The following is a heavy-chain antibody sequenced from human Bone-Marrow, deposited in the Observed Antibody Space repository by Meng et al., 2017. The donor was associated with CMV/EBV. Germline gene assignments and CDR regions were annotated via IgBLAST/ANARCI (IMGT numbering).Heavy chain of an antibody. J-gene: IGHJ6*01. D-gene: IGHD2-2*01. CDR1: GYTFTAYY. CDR3: ARRSSTSSLGMVL. V-gene: IGHV1-2*02. Sequence: ASVKVSCKASGYTFTAYYMHWVRQAPGQGLEWMGWINPNSGDTKYVQKFQGRVTMTRDTSISTAYMELSRLTSDDTAVYYCARRSSTSSLGMVLWGQGATVTVSS. CDR2: INPNSGDT.